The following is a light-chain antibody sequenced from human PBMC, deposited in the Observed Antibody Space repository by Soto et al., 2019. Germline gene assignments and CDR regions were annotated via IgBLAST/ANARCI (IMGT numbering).Light chain of an antibody. CDR1: QSVSSSY. CDR2: GAS. Sequence: IVLTQSPAILALSPGDRATLSCRASQSVSSSYLAWYQHKPGQAPRLLIHGASSRVTGIPDRFSGSGSETDFTLTISRLEPEDFAVYYCQQYGGSPWTFGQGTKVDIK. CDR3: QQYGGSPWT. J-gene: IGKJ1*01. V-gene: IGKV3-20*01.